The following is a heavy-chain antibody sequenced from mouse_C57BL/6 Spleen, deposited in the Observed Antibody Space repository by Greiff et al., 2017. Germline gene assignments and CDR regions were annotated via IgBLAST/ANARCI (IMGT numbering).Heavy chain of an antibody. Sequence: EVQLQQSGTVLARPGASVKMSCKTSGYTFTSYWMHWVKQRPGQGLEWIGAIYPGNSDTSYNQKFKGKAKLTAVTSASTAYMELSSLTNEDSAVDYCTRYYGSSAAWFAYWGQGTLVTVSA. CDR3: TRYYGSSAAWFAY. CDR1: GYTFTSYW. V-gene: IGHV1-5*01. J-gene: IGHJ3*01. CDR2: IYPGNSDT. D-gene: IGHD1-1*01.